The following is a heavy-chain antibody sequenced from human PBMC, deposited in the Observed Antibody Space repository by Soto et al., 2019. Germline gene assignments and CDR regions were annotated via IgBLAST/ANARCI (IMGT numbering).Heavy chain of an antibody. V-gene: IGHV3-48*02. CDR1: GFTFSSYS. CDR3: TRGSSNWADYFDF. CDR2: ITSSGTTV. Sequence: EVHLVESGGGLVQPGGSLRLSCAASGFTFSSYSLNWVRQAPGKGLEWVSYITSSGTTVYYAYSVRGRFTISRDNAKNSLYLHINSLIDDDTAVYYCTRGSSNWADYFDFWGQGTLVTVSS. J-gene: IGHJ4*02. D-gene: IGHD6-13*01.